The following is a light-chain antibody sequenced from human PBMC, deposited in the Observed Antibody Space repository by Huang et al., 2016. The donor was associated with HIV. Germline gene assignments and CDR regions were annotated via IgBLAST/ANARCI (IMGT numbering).Light chain of an antibody. Sequence: EIVLTQSPGTLSLSPGERATLSCRASQSVSSSYLAWYQQKPGQAPRHLIYGASSRATGIPDRCSGSGSGTDFTLTISRLEPEDFAVYYCQQYGSSPLFTFGPGTKVDIK. J-gene: IGKJ3*01. V-gene: IGKV3-20*01. CDR1: QSVSSSY. CDR2: GAS. CDR3: QQYGSSPLFT.